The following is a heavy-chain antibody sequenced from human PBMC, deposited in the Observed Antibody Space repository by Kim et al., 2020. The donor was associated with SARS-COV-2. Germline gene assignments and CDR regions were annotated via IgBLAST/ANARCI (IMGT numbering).Heavy chain of an antibody. J-gene: IGHJ4*02. CDR2: IIPIFGTA. D-gene: IGHD3-10*01. CDR3: ARAAYYYGSGSYYNVYFFDY. V-gene: IGHV1-69*13. CDR1: GGTFSSYA. Sequence: SVKVSCKASGGTFSSYAISWVRQAPGQGLEWMGGIIPIFGTANYAQKFQGRVTITADESTSTAYMELSSLRSEDTAVYYCARAAYYYGSGSYYNVYFFDYWGQGTLVTVSS.